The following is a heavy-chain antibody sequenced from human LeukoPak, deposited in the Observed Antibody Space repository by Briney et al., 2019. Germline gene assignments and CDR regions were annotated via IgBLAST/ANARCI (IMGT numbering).Heavy chain of an antibody. V-gene: IGHV1-2*06. D-gene: IGHD3-10*01. Sequence: ASVKVSCKASGYTFTGYYMHWVRQAPGQGLEWMGRINPNSGGTNYAQKFQGRVTMTRDTSISTAYMELSRLRSDDTAVYYCARQKGYGSGSYHATNWFDPWGQGTLVTVSS. CDR2: INPNSGGT. CDR3: ARQKGYGSGSYHATNWFDP. CDR1: GYTFTGYY. J-gene: IGHJ5*02.